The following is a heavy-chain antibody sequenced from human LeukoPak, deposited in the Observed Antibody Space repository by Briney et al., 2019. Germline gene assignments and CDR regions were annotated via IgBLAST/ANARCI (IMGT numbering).Heavy chain of an antibody. CDR2: ISAYNGNT. CDR1: GYTFTSYG. J-gene: IGHJ4*02. CDR3: ARTYGDYGLSSQKGFDY. D-gene: IGHD4-17*01. Sequence: ASVRVSCKASGYTFTSYGISWVRQAPGQGLEWMGWISAYNGNTNYAQKLQGRVNMTTDTSTSIAYMELRSLRSDDTAVYYCARTYGDYGLSSQKGFDYWGQGTLVTVSS. V-gene: IGHV1-18*01.